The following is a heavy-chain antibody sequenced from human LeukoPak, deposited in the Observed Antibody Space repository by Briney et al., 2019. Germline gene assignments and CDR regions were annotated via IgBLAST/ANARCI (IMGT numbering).Heavy chain of an antibody. V-gene: IGHV1-3*01. J-gene: IGHJ4*02. CDR1: GYTFTSYA. CDR2: INAGNGNT. D-gene: IGHD2-2*01. CDR3: ARAAGYCSSTSCSHFDY. Sequence: GASVKVSCKASGYTFTSYAMHWVRQAPGQRLEWMGWINAGNGNTKYSQKFQGRVTITRDTSASTAYMELSSLRSEDTAVYYCARAAGYCSSTSCSHFDYWGQGTLVTVSS.